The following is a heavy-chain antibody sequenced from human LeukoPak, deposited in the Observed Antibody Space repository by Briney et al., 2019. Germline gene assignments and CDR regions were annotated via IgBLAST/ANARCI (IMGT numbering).Heavy chain of an antibody. J-gene: IGHJ5*02. CDR1: GFTFSSYA. Sequence: GGSLRLSCAASGFTFSSYAMHWVRQAPGKGLEWVSAISGSGFSTYYAGSVKGRFTISRDNSKNTLYLQMNSLRAEDTAVYYCAKVYSGYYPFDPWGQGTLVTVSS. CDR2: ISGSGFST. V-gene: IGHV3-23*01. D-gene: IGHD3-22*01. CDR3: AKVYSGYYPFDP.